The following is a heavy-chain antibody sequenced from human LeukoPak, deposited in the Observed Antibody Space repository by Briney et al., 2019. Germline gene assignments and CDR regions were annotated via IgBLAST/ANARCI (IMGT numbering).Heavy chain of an antibody. D-gene: IGHD3-3*01. CDR3: ASRASSRITVFGVVTPSYYYGMDV. CDR1: GGTFSSYA. CDR2: IIPILGIA. Sequence: ASVKVSCKASGGTFSSYAISWVRQAPGQGLEWMGRIIPILGIANYAQKFQGRVKITADKSTSTAHMELRSLRSEDTAVYSCASRASSRITVFGVVTPSYYYGMDVWGQGTTVPVSS. V-gene: IGHV1-69*04. J-gene: IGHJ6*02.